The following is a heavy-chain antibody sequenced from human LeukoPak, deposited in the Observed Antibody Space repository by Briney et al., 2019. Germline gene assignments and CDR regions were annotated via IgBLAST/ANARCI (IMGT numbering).Heavy chain of an antibody. V-gene: IGHV4-30-2*01. CDR2: IYHGGST. Sequence: PSQTLSLTCAVSGGSISSGGYSWSWIRQPPGKGLEWIGYIYHGGSTYYNPSLKSRVTISVDRSKNQFSLKLSSVTAADTAVYYCARGGGSTELDYWGQGTLVTVSS. J-gene: IGHJ4*02. D-gene: IGHD5-12*01. CDR3: ARGGGSTELDY. CDR1: GGSISSGGYS.